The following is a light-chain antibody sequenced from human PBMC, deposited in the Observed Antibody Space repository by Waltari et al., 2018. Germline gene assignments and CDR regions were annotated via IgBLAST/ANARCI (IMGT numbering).Light chain of an antibody. V-gene: IGKV1-16*02. CDR2: GAS. CDR1: QGIDTD. Sequence: IQMTQSPSSLSASVGDRVSISCRASQGIDTDLTWCQQKPGKAPKSLIYGASILQSVVPSKFSGSGSGTDFTLTISSLQPGDSATYYCQQYNSWPPSFGQGTHLEIK. J-gene: IGKJ2*03. CDR3: QQYNSWPPS.